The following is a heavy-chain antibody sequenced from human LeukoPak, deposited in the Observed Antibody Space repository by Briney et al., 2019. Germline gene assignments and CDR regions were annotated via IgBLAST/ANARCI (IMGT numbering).Heavy chain of an antibody. Sequence: PSETLSLTCTVSGGSISSGSYYWRWIRQPAGKGLEWIGRIYTSGSTNYNPSLKSRVTISVATSKNQFSLKLSSVTAADTAVYYCASVNLELPAIWFDPWGQGTLVTVSS. V-gene: IGHV4-61*02. CDR3: ASVNLELPAIWFDP. J-gene: IGHJ5*02. D-gene: IGHD2-15*01. CDR1: GGSISSGSYY. CDR2: IYTSGST.